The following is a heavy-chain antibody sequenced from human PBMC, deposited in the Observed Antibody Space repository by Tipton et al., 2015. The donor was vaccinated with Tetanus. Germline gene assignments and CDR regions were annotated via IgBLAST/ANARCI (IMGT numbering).Heavy chain of an antibody. V-gene: IGHV1-69*01. D-gene: IGHD3-22*01. Sequence: QLVQSGAEVKKPGSSVRVSCKSSGGTFSNYVFNWVRQAPGQGLEWMGGFSPIFRRPNYAQKFQGRVTISADESTSTAYMELRSLTSADTAIYYCAREAINSEDRRAFDVWGQGTMVTVPP. CDR3: AREAINSEDRRAFDV. J-gene: IGHJ3*01. CDR2: FSPIFRRP. CDR1: GGTFSNYV.